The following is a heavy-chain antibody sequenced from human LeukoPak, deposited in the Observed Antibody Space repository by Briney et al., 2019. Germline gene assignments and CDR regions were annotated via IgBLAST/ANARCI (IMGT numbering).Heavy chain of an antibody. CDR2: INAGNGNT. Sequence: ASVKVSCKASGYTFTSYAIHWVRQAPGQRLEWMGWINAGNGNTKYSQKFQGRVTITRDTSASTAYMELSSLRSEDTAVYYCARKADCSGGSCYSPAGYWGQGTLVTVSS. V-gene: IGHV1-3*01. CDR1: GYTFTSYA. J-gene: IGHJ4*02. D-gene: IGHD2-15*01. CDR3: ARKADCSGGSCYSPAGY.